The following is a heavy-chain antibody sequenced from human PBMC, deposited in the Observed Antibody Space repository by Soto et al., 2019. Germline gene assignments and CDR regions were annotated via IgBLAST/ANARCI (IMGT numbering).Heavy chain of an antibody. V-gene: IGHV3-30*18. CDR1: GFTFSSYG. Sequence: QVQLVESGGGVVQPGRSLRLSCAVSGFTFSSYGMHWVRQAPGKGLEWVAVISYDGSNKYYADSVKGRFTIYRDNSKNTLHLQMNSLRAEHTAVYYCAKPVTPHSSGWHDAFDIWGQGTMVSVSS. CDR3: AKPVTPHSSGWHDAFDI. CDR2: ISYDGSNK. D-gene: IGHD6-19*01. J-gene: IGHJ3*02.